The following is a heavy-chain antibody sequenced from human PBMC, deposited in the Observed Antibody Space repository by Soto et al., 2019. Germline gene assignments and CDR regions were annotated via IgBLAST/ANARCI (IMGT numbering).Heavy chain of an antibody. CDR2: IYYSGST. V-gene: IGHV4-59*01. J-gene: IGHJ3*02. CDR3: ARGGLPHYDILTGYSPGDAFDI. CDR1: GGSISSYY. Sequence: SETLSLTCTVSGGSISSYYWSWIRQPPGKGLEWIGYIYYSGSTNYNPSLKSRVTISVDTSKNQFSLKLSSVTAADTAVYYCARGGLPHYDILTGYSPGDAFDIWGQGTMVTVSS. D-gene: IGHD3-9*01.